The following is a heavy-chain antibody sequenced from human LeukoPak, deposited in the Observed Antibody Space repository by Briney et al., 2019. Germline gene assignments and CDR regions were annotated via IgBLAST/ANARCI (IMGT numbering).Heavy chain of an antibody. J-gene: IGHJ4*02. CDR3: ARGGDTGFWYFDY. CDR2: IYHSGST. Sequence: PSETLSLTCAVSGGSISSSNWWSWVRQPPGKGLEWIGEIYHSGSTNYNPSLKSRVTISVDKSKNQFSLKLSSVTAADTAVYYCARGGDTGFWYFDYWGQGTLVTVSS. D-gene: IGHD3-16*01. V-gene: IGHV4-4*02. CDR1: GGSISSSNW.